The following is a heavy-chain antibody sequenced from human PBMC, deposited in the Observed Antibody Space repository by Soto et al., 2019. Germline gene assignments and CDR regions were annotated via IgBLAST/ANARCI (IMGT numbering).Heavy chain of an antibody. V-gene: IGHV3-23*01. J-gene: IGHJ6*02. CDR3: ASYYDFWSGPWGYYYGMDV. CDR1: GFTFSSYA. Sequence: PGESLKISCAASGFTFSSYAMSWVRQAPGKGLEWVSAISGSGGSTYYADSVTGRFTISRDNSKNTLYLQMNSLRAEDTAVYYCASYYDFWSGPWGYYYGMDVWGQGTTVTVSS. CDR2: ISGSGGST. D-gene: IGHD3-3*01.